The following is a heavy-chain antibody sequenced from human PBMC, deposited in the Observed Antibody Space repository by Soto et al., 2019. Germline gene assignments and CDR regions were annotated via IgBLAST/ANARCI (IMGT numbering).Heavy chain of an antibody. D-gene: IGHD6-6*01. J-gene: IGHJ4*02. V-gene: IGHV1-18*01. Sequence: QVQLVQSGTEVKKPGASVNVSCKASGYTFTIYGISWVRQAPGQGLEWMGWISAYSGSTDYAQKFQGRVTLTTDTSTTTAYMELRSLRSDDTAVYYCARNGGSSSPLDYWGQGTLVTVSS. CDR3: ARNGGSSSPLDY. CDR2: ISAYSGST. CDR1: GYTFTIYG.